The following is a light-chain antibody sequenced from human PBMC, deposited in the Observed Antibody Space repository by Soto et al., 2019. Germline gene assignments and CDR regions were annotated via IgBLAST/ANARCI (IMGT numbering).Light chain of an antibody. CDR2: GAS. Sequence: EIVLPQSPATLSLSPGERATLSCRASQSVSNNYLAWYQQKPGQAPRLLIYGASNRATGIPDRFSGSGSGTDFTLTISRLEPEDFAVYYCQQYGSSGTFGQGTKVDI. V-gene: IGKV3-20*01. CDR3: QQYGSSGT. J-gene: IGKJ1*01. CDR1: QSVSNNY.